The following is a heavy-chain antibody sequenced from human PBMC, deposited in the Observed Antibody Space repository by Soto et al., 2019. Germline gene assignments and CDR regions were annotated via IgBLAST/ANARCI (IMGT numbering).Heavy chain of an antibody. D-gene: IGHD4-17*01. CDR3: TRDRPDYGDYYWFDP. J-gene: IGHJ5*02. CDR1: GFTFGDYA. CDR2: IRSKAYGGTT. Sequence: PGGSLRLSCTASGFTFGDYAMSWFRQAPGKGLEWVGFIRSKAYGGTTEYAASVKGRFTISRDDSKSIAYLQMNSLKTEVTAVYYCTRDRPDYGDYYWFDPWGQGTLVTVAS. V-gene: IGHV3-49*03.